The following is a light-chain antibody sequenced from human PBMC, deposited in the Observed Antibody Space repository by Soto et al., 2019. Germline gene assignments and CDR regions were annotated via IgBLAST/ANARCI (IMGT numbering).Light chain of an antibody. Sequence: TVLTQSPGTLSLSPGERATLSCGASQSVSSNLLAWYQHKPGRAPRLLIYSASNRPAGIPDKFSGSGSGTDFTLTISSLEPEDFAVYYCQLYGNPPYTFVQGTKLEIK. V-gene: IGKV3-20*01. CDR2: SAS. CDR1: QSVSSNL. J-gene: IGKJ2*01. CDR3: QLYGNPPYT.